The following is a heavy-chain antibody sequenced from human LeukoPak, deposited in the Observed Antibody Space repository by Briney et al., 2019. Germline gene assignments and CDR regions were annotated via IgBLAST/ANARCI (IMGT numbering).Heavy chain of an antibody. CDR2: IIPIFGTA. J-gene: IGHJ4*02. CDR1: GYSLTTYY. Sequence: SVKVSCKASGYSLTTYYMHWVRQAPGQGLEWMGGIIPIFGTANYAQKFQGRVTITADESTSTAYMELSSLRSEDTAVYYCARLLHPDQGSSDYWGQGTLVTVSS. D-gene: IGHD2/OR15-2a*01. CDR3: ARLLHPDQGSSDY. V-gene: IGHV1-69*13.